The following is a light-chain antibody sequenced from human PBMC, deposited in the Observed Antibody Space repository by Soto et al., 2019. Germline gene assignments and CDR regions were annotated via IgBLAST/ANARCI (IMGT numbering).Light chain of an antibody. CDR2: NVS. CDR3: SSYTSSRPYVV. Sequence: QSALTQPASVSGSPGQSITVSCTGASSDVGGYNYVSWYQQHPGKAPKLLIYNVSHRPSGVSSRFSGSKSGNTASLTISGLQAEDEADYYCSSYTSSRPYVVFGGGTKLTVL. V-gene: IGLV2-14*01. J-gene: IGLJ2*01. CDR1: SSDVGGYNY.